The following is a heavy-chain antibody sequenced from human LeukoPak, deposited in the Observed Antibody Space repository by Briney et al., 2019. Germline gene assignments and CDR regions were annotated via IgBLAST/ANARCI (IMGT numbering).Heavy chain of an antibody. V-gene: IGHV4-59*08. D-gene: IGHD6-13*01. Sequence: SETLSLTCTVSGGPISSYFWSWIRQPPGKGLEWIGYVYYSGSTNYNPSLKSRVTISVDTSKNQFSLRLSSVSAADTAVYYCARHRGSSSWFDYWGQGTLVTVSS. CDR1: GGPISSYF. J-gene: IGHJ4*02. CDR2: VYYSGST. CDR3: ARHRGSSSWFDY.